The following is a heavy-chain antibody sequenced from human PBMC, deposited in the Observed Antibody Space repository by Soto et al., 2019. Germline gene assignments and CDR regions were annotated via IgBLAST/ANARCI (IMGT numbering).Heavy chain of an antibody. J-gene: IGHJ6*02. CDR1: GYSFTSYW. CDR3: ARLLVGATYYYYYGMDV. V-gene: IGHV5-51*01. CDR2: IYPGDSDT. Sequence: PGESLKISCKGSGYSFTSYWIGWARQMPGKGLEWMGIIYPGDSDTRYSPSFQGQVTISADKSISTAYLQWSSLKASDTAMYYCARLLVGATYYYYYGMDVWGQGTTVTVSS. D-gene: IGHD1-26*01.